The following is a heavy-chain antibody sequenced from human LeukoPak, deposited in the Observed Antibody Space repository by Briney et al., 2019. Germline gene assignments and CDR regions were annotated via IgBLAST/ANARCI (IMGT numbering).Heavy chain of an antibody. CDR1: GFSFSTYG. CDR2: IWYDVGNT. Sequence: PGGSLTLSCEASGFSFSTYGMHWVRQAPGKGLEWVAVIWYDVGNTYYADSVKGRFTISRDNSKNMLYPQMSSLRADDTAVYYCAKAPEPQRLNTYFDECGQGTLVTVSS. V-gene: IGHV3-33*06. J-gene: IGHJ4*02. CDR3: AKAPEPQRLNTYFDE. D-gene: IGHD1-14*01.